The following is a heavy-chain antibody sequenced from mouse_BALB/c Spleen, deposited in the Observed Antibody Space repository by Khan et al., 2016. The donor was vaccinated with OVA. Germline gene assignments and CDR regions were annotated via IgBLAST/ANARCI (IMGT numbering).Heavy chain of an antibody. CDR2: ISTFYGDA. CDR1: GYTFTDFA. V-gene: IGHV1S137*01. D-gene: IGHD1-3*01. CDR3: VRGSGNSRLAY. Sequence: QVQLKQSGAELVRPGVSVKISCKGSGYTFTDFAMHWVKQSHAKSLEWIGVISTFYGDATYNQMFKDKATMTVDKSSSTAYVELVSLTSEDSAIYYCVRGSGNSRLAYWGQGTLVTVSA. J-gene: IGHJ3*01.